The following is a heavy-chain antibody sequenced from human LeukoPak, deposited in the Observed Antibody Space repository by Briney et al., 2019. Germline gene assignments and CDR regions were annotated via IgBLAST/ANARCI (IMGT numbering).Heavy chain of an antibody. CDR2: ISWNSGSI. V-gene: IGHV3-9*01. CDR3: AKDGHYYDSSGWFDY. CDR1: GFTFDDYA. J-gene: IGHJ4*02. D-gene: IGHD3-22*01. Sequence: GGSLRLSCAASGFTFDDYAMHWVRQAPGKGLEWVSGISWNSGSIGYADSVKGRFTISRDNAKNSLYLQMNSLRAEDTALYYCAKDGHYYDSSGWFDYWGQGTLVTVSS.